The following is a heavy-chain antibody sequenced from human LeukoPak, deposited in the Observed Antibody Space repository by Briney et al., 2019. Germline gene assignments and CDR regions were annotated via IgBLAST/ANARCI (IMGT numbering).Heavy chain of an antibody. CDR2: INPNSGGK. CDR3: ARGGTVVRGADDAFDI. Sequence: ASVKVSCKASGFTFTGYYMHWVRQAPGQGLEWMGWINPNSGGKNYAQKFQGRVTMTRETSISTVYMELSGLRSDDTAVYSCARGGTVVRGADDAFDIWGQGTMVTVS. J-gene: IGHJ3*02. CDR1: GFTFTGYY. V-gene: IGHV1-2*02. D-gene: IGHD3-10*01.